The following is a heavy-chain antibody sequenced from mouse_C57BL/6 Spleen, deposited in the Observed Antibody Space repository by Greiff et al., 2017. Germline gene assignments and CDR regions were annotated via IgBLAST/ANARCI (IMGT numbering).Heavy chain of an antibody. CDR2: IDPSDSYT. CDR1: GYTFTSYW. CDR3: ARGGNAPDAMDD. V-gene: IGHV1-50*01. Sequence: VQLQQPGAELVKPGASVKLSCKASGYTFTSYWMQWVKQRPGQGLEWIGEIDPSDSYTNYNQKFKGKATLTVDTSSSTAYMQLSSLTSEDSAVYYCARGGNAPDAMDDWGQGTSVTVSS. J-gene: IGHJ4*01.